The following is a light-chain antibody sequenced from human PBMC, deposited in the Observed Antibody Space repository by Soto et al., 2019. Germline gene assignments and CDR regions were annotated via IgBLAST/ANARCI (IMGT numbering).Light chain of an antibody. CDR2: EAF. CDR1: QNVRSY. J-gene: IGKJ4*01. Sequence: EILLTQSPATLSLSPGERATLSCRASQNVRSYLAWYQQKPGQAPRLLIYEAFNRATGIPARFSGSGSGTEFTLTISSLEPEDFAVYYCQQRSNWPRTFGRGTDVEIK. V-gene: IGKV3-11*01. CDR3: QQRSNWPRT.